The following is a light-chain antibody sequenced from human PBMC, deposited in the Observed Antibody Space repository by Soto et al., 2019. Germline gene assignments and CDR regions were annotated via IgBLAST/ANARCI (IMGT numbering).Light chain of an antibody. J-gene: IGKJ4*01. CDR2: DAS. CDR3: QQRIDWPRA. CDR1: QSVNSY. V-gene: IGKV3-11*01. Sequence: EIVLTQSPATPSLSPGEGATLSCRASQSVNSYLVWYQQNPGQAPRLLIYDASKRATGIPARFSGSGSGTDFSLTISSLEPEDFAVYYCQQRIDWPRAFGGGTKVEIK.